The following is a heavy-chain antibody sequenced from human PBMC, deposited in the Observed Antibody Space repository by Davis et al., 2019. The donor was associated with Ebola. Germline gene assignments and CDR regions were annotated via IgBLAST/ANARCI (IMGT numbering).Heavy chain of an antibody. CDR1: GFTFSSFW. Sequence: PGGSLRLSCAASGFTFSSFWMSWVRQAPGKGLEWISYIGGSSSIIYYADSVKGRFTISRDNAKNSLYLQMNSLRDEDTAVYYCARDHLYAFDIWGQGTMVTVSS. J-gene: IGHJ3*02. D-gene: IGHD3-3*02. CDR2: IGGSSSII. V-gene: IGHV3-48*02. CDR3: ARDHLYAFDI.